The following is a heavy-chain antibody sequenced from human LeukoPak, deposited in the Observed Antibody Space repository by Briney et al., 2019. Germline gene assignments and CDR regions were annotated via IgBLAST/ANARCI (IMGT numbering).Heavy chain of an antibody. CDR1: GGSISSGSYY. J-gene: IGHJ4*02. Sequence: SQTLSLTCTVSGGSISSGSYYWSWIRQPAGKGLEWIGRIYTSGSTNYNPSLKSRVTISVDTSKNQFSLKLSSVTAADTAVYYCARGLLTYYYGSGSPHYFDYWGQGTLVTVSS. CDR3: ARGLLTYYYGSGSPHYFDY. CDR2: IYTSGST. V-gene: IGHV4-61*02. D-gene: IGHD3-10*01.